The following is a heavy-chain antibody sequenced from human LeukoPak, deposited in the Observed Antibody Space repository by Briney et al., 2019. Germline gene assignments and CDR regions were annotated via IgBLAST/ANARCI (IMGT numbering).Heavy chain of an antibody. D-gene: IGHD2/OR15-2a*01. CDR3: AKSLGDYFFYYYYGMDV. J-gene: IGHJ6*02. V-gene: IGHV3-23*01. CDR2: ISGSGGST. CDR1: GFTFSSYA. Sequence: QSGGSLRLSCAASGFTFSSYAMSWVRQAPGKGLEWVSAISGSGGSTYYADSVKGRFTISKDNSKNTLYLQMNSLRAEDTAVYYCAKSLGDYFFYYYYGMDVWGQGTTVTVSS.